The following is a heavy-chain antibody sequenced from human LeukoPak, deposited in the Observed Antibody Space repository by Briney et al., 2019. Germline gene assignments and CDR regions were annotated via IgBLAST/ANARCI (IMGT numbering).Heavy chain of an antibody. Sequence: GGSLRLSCAASGLTFSSYAIHSVRQAPGKGLEWVAVISYDGSNKSYADSVKGRFTISRANPKNTLYLQMNSLRAQDTAVYYCARERCTNGVCYTRFDYYYGMDVWGQGTTVTVSS. J-gene: IGHJ6*02. CDR1: GLTFSSYA. V-gene: IGHV3-30-3*01. D-gene: IGHD2-8*01. CDR3: ARERCTNGVCYTRFDYYYGMDV. CDR2: ISYDGSNK.